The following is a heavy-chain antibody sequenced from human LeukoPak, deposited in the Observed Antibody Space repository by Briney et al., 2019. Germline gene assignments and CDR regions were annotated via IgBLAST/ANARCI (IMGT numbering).Heavy chain of an antibody. J-gene: IGHJ3*01. Sequence: ASVKVSCRASGYTFISYYMHWVRQAPGQGLEWMGIINPSGGSTSYAQKFQGRVTMTRDTSTSTVYMELSSLRSEDTAVYYCARPDYYDISGYYNWGQGTMVTVSS. D-gene: IGHD3-22*01. V-gene: IGHV1-46*01. CDR3: ARPDYYDISGYYN. CDR1: GYTFISYY. CDR2: INPSGGST.